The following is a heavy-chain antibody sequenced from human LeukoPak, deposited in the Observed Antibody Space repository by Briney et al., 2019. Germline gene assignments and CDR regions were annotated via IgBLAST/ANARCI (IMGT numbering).Heavy chain of an antibody. J-gene: IGHJ3*02. CDR1: GGSISSYY. Sequence: SETLSLTCTVSGGSISSYYWSWIRQPPGKGLEWIGYLYYSGSTNYNPSLKSRVTISVNTSKNQFSLKLSSVTAADTAVYYCASFPPPYSGSYYFAFDIWGQGTMVTGSS. CDR3: ASFPPPYSGSYYFAFDI. CDR2: LYYSGST. V-gene: IGHV4-59*01. D-gene: IGHD1-26*01.